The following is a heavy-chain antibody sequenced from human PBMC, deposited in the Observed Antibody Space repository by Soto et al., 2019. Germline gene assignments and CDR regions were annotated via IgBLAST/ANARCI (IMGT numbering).Heavy chain of an antibody. J-gene: IGHJ4*02. CDR3: ARSLFLASTDTEPFDY. Sequence: EAQLLESGGGLVQPGGSLVLSCAASGFTFSSYAMSWVRQAPGKGLEWVSSISGGGNDAFYAVSVKGRFTISRDNSRNTLYLQMSRLRADDTAIYYCARSLFLASTDTEPFDYWGQGALVTVSS. CDR1: GFTFSSYA. D-gene: IGHD3-3*02. CDR2: ISGGGNDA. V-gene: IGHV3-23*01.